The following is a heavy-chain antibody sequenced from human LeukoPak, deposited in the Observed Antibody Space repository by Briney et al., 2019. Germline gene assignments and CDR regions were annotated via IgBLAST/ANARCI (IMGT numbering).Heavy chain of an antibody. V-gene: IGHV1-18*01. D-gene: IGHD6-19*01. Sequence: ASVKVSCKASGYTFTSYGISWVRQAPGQGLEWMGWISAYNGNTNYAQKFQGRVTMTTDTSTSTAYMELRSLRSDDTAVYYCARDTTIAVAGVFDYWGQGTLVTVSS. CDR2: ISAYNGNT. J-gene: IGHJ4*02. CDR1: GYTFTSYG. CDR3: ARDTTIAVAGVFDY.